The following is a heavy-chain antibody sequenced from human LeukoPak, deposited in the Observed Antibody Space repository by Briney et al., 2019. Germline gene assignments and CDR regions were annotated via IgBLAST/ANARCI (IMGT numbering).Heavy chain of an antibody. CDR1: GGSISSYY. D-gene: IGHD5-12*01. V-gene: IGHV4-39*01. J-gene: IGHJ4*02. CDR2: IYYSGST. CDR3: ASLLFGGYDDY. Sequence: SETLSLTCTVSGGSISSYYWGWIRQPPGKGLEWIGSIYYSGSTYYNPSLKSRVTISVDTSKNQFSLKLSSVTAADTAVYYCASLLFGGYDDYWGQGTLVTVSS.